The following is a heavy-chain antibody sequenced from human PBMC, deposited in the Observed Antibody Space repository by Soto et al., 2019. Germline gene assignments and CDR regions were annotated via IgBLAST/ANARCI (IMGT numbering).Heavy chain of an antibody. CDR3: AREITIFGVVITGDAFDI. V-gene: IGHV1-18*01. Sequence: ASVKVSCKASGYTFTSYGISWVRQTPGQGLEWMGWISAYNGNTNYAQKLQGRVTMTTDTSTSTAYMELRSLRSDDTAVYYCAREITIFGVVITGDAFDIWGQGTMVTVSS. CDR1: GYTFTSYG. J-gene: IGHJ3*02. CDR2: ISAYNGNT. D-gene: IGHD3-3*01.